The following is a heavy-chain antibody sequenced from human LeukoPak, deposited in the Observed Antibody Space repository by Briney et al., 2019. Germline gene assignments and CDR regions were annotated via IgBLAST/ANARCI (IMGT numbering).Heavy chain of an antibody. J-gene: IGHJ5*02. D-gene: IGHD6-25*01. Sequence: ASLKVSCTASGYTFSSYGMSWVRQAPGQGLEWMGCISDNNGNTSDAQKVQCTVTMTTHPFTCTDYRELRGLRADDTAVYECPRNCPDMAASFDPWGQGTLVTVSS. V-gene: IGHV1-18*01. CDR1: GYTFSSYG. CDR3: PRNCPDMAASFDP. CDR2: ISDNNGNT.